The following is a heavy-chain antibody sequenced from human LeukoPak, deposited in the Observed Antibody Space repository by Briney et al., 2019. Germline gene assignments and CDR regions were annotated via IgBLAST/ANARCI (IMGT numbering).Heavy chain of an antibody. J-gene: IGHJ4*02. CDR3: ARREVWYYYGSGSYKPYDY. CDR2: INHSGST. CDR1: GGSFSGYY. V-gene: IGHV4-34*01. Sequence: SETLSLTCAVYGGSFSGYYWSWIRQPPGKGLEWIGEINHSGSTNYNPSLKSRVTISVDTSKNQFSLKLSSVTAADTAVYYCARREVWYYYGSGSYKPYDYRGQGTLVTVSS. D-gene: IGHD3-10*01.